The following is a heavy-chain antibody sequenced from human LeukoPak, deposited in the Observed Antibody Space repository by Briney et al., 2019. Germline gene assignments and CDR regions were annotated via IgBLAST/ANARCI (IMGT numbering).Heavy chain of an antibody. Sequence: SETLSLTCTVSGGSISSTYLWAWIRQPPGKGLEWIATTHYSGTTYYKPSLRSRVTISVDTSANQFSLKLTSVTAADTAVYFCARLGYCSGGSCQHDFWGQGTLVTVSS. V-gene: IGHV4-39*01. CDR1: GGSISSTYL. D-gene: IGHD2-15*01. CDR2: THYSGTT. CDR3: ARLGYCSGGSCQHDF. J-gene: IGHJ4*02.